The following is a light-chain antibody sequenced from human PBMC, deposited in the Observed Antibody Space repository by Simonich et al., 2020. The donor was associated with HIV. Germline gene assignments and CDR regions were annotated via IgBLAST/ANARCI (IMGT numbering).Light chain of an antibody. CDR2: AAS. CDR1: QSICNY. V-gene: IGKV1-39*01. CDR3: QQSLTIPFT. J-gene: IGKJ2*01. Sequence: DIVMTKSPSSLSASVGNRVTITCRASQSICNYLNWYQQEPGKAPKTLIYAASSLQSGVHSRFSGSGSGTDFTLTISSLRPEDSATYYCQQSLTIPFTFGQGTKLEI.